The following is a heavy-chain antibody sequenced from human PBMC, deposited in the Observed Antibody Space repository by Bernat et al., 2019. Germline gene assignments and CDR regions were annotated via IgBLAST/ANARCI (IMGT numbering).Heavy chain of an antibody. CDR1: GFIFGDYA. D-gene: IGHD3-10*01. Sequence: DVQLVESGGGLVQPGRSLRLSCTPSGFIFGDYAMSWFCQAPGKGLEWVGFIRNKAYGGTTDYAASVKGRFTISRDDSKSIAYLQMNSLKTEDTAVYYCTRDEYGSGSVAFDYWGQGTLVTVSS. J-gene: IGHJ4*02. CDR3: TRDEYGSGSVAFDY. V-gene: IGHV3-49*03. CDR2: IRNKAYGGTT.